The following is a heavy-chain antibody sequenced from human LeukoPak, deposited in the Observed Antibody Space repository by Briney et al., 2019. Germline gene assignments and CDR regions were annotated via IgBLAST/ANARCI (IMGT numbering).Heavy chain of an antibody. Sequence: ASVKVSCKASGYTFTSYDINWVRQATGQGLEWMGWMNPNSGNTGYAQKFQGRVTITRNTSISTAYMELSSLRSEDTAVYYCARDLSHRYNYDSRGYYILFDHWGQGTLVTVSS. D-gene: IGHD3-22*01. J-gene: IGHJ4*02. CDR1: GYTFTSYD. V-gene: IGHV1-8*03. CDR3: ARDLSHRYNYDSRGYYILFDH. CDR2: MNPNSGNT.